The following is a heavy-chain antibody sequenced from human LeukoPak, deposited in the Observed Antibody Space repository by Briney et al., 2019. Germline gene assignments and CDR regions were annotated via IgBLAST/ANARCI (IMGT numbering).Heavy chain of an antibody. CDR1: GFTFSDYY. Sequence: GGSLRLSCTASGFTFSDYYMSWIRQAPGKGLEWVAYVSGDRSMIYHIDSVKGRFTISRDNAKNSLFLQMNNLRAEDTAVYYCAKSRTTVDYWGQGTLVTVSS. V-gene: IGHV3-11*01. CDR3: AKSRTTVDY. D-gene: IGHD4-11*01. J-gene: IGHJ4*02. CDR2: VSGDRSMI.